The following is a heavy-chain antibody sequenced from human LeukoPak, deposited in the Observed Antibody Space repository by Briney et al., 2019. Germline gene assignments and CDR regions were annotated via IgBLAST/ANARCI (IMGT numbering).Heavy chain of an antibody. Sequence: KRGESLKISCKGSGYSFTSYWIGWVRQMPGKGLEWMGIIYPDDSDTRYSPSFEGQITISADKSISTAYLQWSSLKASDTAMYYCARMYGSGSYYKSDYYYMDVWGKGTMVTISS. D-gene: IGHD3-10*01. CDR3: ARMYGSGSYYKSDYYYMDV. V-gene: IGHV5-51*01. CDR1: GYSFTSYW. J-gene: IGHJ6*03. CDR2: IYPDDSDT.